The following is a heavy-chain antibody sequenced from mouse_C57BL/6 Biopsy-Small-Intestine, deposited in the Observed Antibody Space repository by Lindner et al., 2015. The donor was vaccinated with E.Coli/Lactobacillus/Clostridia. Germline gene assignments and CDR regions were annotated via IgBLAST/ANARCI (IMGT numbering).Heavy chain of an antibody. J-gene: IGHJ4*01. CDR1: GFTFSDYG. D-gene: IGHD2-5*01. CDR2: ISSGSSTI. V-gene: IGHV5-17*01. CDR3: ARGYSNYYYAMDY. Sequence: VQLQESGGGLVKPGGSLKLSCAASGFTFSDYGMHWVRQAPEKGLEWVAYISSGSSTIYYADTVKGRFTISRDNAKNTLFLQMTSLRSEDTAMYYCARGYSNYYYAMDYWGQGTSVTVSS.